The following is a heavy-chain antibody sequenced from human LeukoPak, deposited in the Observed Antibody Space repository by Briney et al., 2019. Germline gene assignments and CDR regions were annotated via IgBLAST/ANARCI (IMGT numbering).Heavy chain of an antibody. CDR3: ARVVAGYSYGLMDV. CDR2: ISSSGSTI. V-gene: IGHV3-48*03. D-gene: IGHD5-18*01. Sequence: GGSLRLSCAASGFTFSSYEMNWVRQAPGKGLEWVSYISSSGSTIYYADSVKGRFTTSRDNAKNSLYLQMNSLRAEDTAVYYCARVVAGYSYGLMDVWGKGTTVTISS. CDR1: GFTFSSYE. J-gene: IGHJ6*03.